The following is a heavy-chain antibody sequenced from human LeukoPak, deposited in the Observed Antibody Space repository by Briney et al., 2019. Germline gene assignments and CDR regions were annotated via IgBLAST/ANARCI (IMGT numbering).Heavy chain of an antibody. V-gene: IGHV3-23*01. CDR3: AKSRGPTLFDS. Sequence: GGSLRLSCAASGFSFTSYAMSWVRQAPGKGLEWVSGINGGGDKTYYRDSVKGRITISRDNSKNTLYLQMNSLRAEDTAIYYCAKSRGPTLFDSWGQGTLVTVSS. CDR2: INGGGDKT. D-gene: IGHD1-26*01. CDR1: GFSFTSYA. J-gene: IGHJ4*02.